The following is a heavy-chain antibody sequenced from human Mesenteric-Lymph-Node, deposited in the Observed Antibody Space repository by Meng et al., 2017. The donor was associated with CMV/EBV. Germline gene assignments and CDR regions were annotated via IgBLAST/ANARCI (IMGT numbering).Heavy chain of an antibody. D-gene: IGHD3-22*01. CDR1: TFRSYV. CDR3: ARDPGVWTMVVVVTTYFDS. J-gene: IGHJ4*02. V-gene: IGHV3-30-3*01. Sequence: TFRSYVMHWVRQAPGKGLEWVAVISYDETNKYYADSVRGRFTISRDNSKNTLYLQMNSLRPEDTAVYYCARDPGVWTMVVVVTTYFDSWGQGTLVTVSS. CDR2: ISYDETNK.